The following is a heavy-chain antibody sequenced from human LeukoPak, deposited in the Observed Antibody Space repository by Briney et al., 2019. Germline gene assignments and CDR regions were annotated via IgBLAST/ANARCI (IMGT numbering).Heavy chain of an antibody. J-gene: IGHJ4*02. CDR2: ISGDGGSA. CDR3: AKESGKFDY. Sequence: GGSLRLSCVASGLNFDASAMHWVRQAPGKGLEWVSLISGDGGSAFYAGSVKGRFSISRDNSKNSLYLQMNSLRPKDTAMYYCAKESGKFDYWGQGTLVAVSS. CDR1: GLNFDASA. V-gene: IGHV3-43*02.